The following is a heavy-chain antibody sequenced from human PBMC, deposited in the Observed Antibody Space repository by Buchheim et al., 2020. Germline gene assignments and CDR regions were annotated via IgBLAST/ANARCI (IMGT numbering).Heavy chain of an antibody. V-gene: IGHV3-7*01. Sequence: EVQLVESGGGWVQPGGSLRLSCAASGFTFTSHWMSWVRQAPGKGLEWVANINQDGSEKYYVDSVKGRFTISRDNAKNSLYLQMNSLRAEDTAVYYCARVRFSGTYHMFYFENWGQGTL. D-gene: IGHD1-26*01. CDR2: INQDGSEK. J-gene: IGHJ4*02. CDR1: GFTFTSHW. CDR3: ARVRFSGTYHMFYFEN.